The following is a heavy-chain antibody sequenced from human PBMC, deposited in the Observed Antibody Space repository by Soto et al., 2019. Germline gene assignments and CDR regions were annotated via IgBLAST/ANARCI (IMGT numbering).Heavy chain of an antibody. CDR2: IYYSGST. J-gene: IGHJ4*02. Sequence: QVQLQESGPGLVKPSETLSLTCSVSGGSIGSYYWSWIRQPPGKELEWIGYIYYSGSTNYNPSHKRRVTIAVDTSKNQCSLKLSSVTAAAAAVYYCARGGWRQIDYWGQGTLVTVSS. CDR3: ARGGWRQIDY. D-gene: IGHD3-3*01. CDR1: GGSIGSYY. V-gene: IGHV4-59*08.